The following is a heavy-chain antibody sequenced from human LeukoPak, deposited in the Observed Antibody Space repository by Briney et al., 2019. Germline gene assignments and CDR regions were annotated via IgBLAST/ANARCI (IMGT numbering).Heavy chain of an antibody. CDR1: GFTFSSYS. CDR2: ISSSSSYI. V-gene: IGHV3-21*04. D-gene: IGHD5-12*01. CDR3: ARGGYSGYDSHFDY. J-gene: IGHJ4*02. Sequence: GGSLRLSCAASGFTFSSYSMNWVRQAPGKGLEWVSSISSSSSYIYYADSVKGRFTISRDNAKNSLYLQMNSLRAEDTALYYCARGGYSGYDSHFDYWGQGTLVTVSS.